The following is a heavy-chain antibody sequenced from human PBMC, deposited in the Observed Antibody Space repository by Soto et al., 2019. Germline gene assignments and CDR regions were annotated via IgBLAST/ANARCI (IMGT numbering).Heavy chain of an antibody. V-gene: IGHV4-39*01. CDR1: GGSISSSSYY. CDR2: IYYSGST. CDR3: ARPKGIAVAGTHNWFDP. J-gene: IGHJ5*02. D-gene: IGHD6-19*01. Sequence: PSETLSLTCTVSGGSISSSSYYWGWIRQPPGKGLEWIGSIYYSGSTYYNPSLKSRVTISVDTPKNQFSLKLSSVTAADTAVYYCARPKGIAVAGTHNWFDPWGQGTLVTVSS.